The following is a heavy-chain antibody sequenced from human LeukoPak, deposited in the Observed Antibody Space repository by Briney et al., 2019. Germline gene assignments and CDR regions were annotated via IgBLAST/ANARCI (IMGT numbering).Heavy chain of an antibody. J-gene: IGHJ4*02. Sequence: GGCLRLSCVASGFTFSNAWMSWVRQAPGKGLEWVGRIKRKTDGGTTDYAAPVKGRFTISRDDSKTTLYLQMNSLKTEDTAVYYCTTDEPEMATITDYWGQGTLVTVSS. D-gene: IGHD5-24*01. CDR3: TTDEPEMATITDY. V-gene: IGHV3-15*01. CDR2: IKRKTDGGTT. CDR1: GFTFSNAW.